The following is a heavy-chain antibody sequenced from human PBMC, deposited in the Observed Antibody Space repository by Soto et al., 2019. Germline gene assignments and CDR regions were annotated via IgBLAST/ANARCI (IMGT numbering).Heavy chain of an antibody. V-gene: IGHV3-33*01. J-gene: IGHJ4*02. Sequence: LRLSCAASGFTFSSYGMHWVRQAPGKGLEWVAVIWYDGSNKYYADSVKGRFTISRDNSKNTLYLQMNSLRAEDTAVYYCARDLYNWNPSGHFDYWGQGTLVTVSS. D-gene: IGHD1-20*01. CDR2: IWYDGSNK. CDR1: GFTFSSYG. CDR3: ARDLYNWNPSGHFDY.